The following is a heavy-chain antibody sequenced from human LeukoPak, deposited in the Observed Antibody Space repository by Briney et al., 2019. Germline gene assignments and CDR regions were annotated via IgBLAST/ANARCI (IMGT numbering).Heavy chain of an antibody. CDR3: AREEYVAFDI. J-gene: IGHJ3*02. Sequence: PSETLSLTCTVSGGSISSYYWSWIRQPAGKGLEWIGYIYYSGSTNYNPSLKSRVTISVDTSKNQFSLKLSSVTAADTAVYYCAREEYVAFDIWGQGTMVTVSS. V-gene: IGHV4-59*01. CDR1: GGSISSYY. D-gene: IGHD2-2*01. CDR2: IYYSGST.